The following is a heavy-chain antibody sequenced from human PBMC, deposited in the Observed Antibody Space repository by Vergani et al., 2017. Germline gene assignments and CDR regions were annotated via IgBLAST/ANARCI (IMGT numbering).Heavy chain of an antibody. CDR1: GFTFSSYA. CDR3: AKARDPNCKGGSCYSYYCGFDL. D-gene: IGHD2-15*01. J-gene: IGHJ6*02. CDR2: ISGSGGNT. V-gene: IGHV3-23*01. Sequence: EVQLLESGAGLVQPGGSLRLSCGASGFTFSSYAMTWVRQPPGKGLEWVSAISGSGGNTYYTDSVKGRFTISRDYSKDTLYLQMNSLRVEDTAIYYCAKARDPNCKGGSCYSYYCGFDLWGQGTMVTVSS.